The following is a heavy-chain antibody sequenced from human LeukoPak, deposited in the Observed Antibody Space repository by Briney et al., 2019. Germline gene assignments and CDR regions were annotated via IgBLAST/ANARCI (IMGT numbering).Heavy chain of an antibody. CDR1: GFTFSSYE. V-gene: IGHV3-48*03. CDR2: ISSSGSTI. Sequence: PGGSLRLSCAASGFTFSSYEMNWVRQAPGKGLEWVSHISSSGSTIYYTDSVKGRFTISRDNSKNSLYPQMNSLRAEDTAIYYCARTVARIGYWGQGTLVTVSS. CDR3: ARTVARIGY. D-gene: IGHD4-23*01. J-gene: IGHJ4*02.